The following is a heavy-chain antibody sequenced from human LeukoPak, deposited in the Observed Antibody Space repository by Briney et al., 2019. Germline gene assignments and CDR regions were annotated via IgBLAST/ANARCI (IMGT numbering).Heavy chain of an antibody. CDR2: IWYDGNNK. Sequence: GGSLRLSCAASGFTFSSYGMHWVRQAPGKGLGWVAVIWYDGNNKYYADSVKGRFTISRDNSKNTLYLQMNSLRAEDTAVYYCARDGSSGWYDYWGQGTLVTVSS. CDR3: ARDGSSGWYDY. V-gene: IGHV3-33*01. J-gene: IGHJ4*02. D-gene: IGHD6-19*01. CDR1: GFTFSSYG.